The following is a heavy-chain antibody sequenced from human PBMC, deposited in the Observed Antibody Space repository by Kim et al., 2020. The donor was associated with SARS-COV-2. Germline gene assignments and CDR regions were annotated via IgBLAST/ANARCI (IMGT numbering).Heavy chain of an antibody. CDR2: IYHTGSS. V-gene: IGHV4-59*01. Sequence: SETLSLTCTVSNDSIGSFYWSWTRQPPGKGLEYIGYIYHTGSSNYNPSLKSRVTMSVDTSKNEFSLHLTSVTAADTAVYYCARDRGYGPFDYWGQGILVTVSS. CDR1: NDSIGSFY. D-gene: IGHD5-18*01. J-gene: IGHJ4*02. CDR3: ARDRGYGPFDY.